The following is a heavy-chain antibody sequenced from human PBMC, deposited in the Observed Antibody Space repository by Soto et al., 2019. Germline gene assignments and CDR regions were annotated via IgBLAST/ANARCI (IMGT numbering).Heavy chain of an antibody. CDR1: GFTFSDYY. CDR3: ARDKELGYGDYHDAFDI. Sequence: VQLVESGGGLVKPGGSLRLSCAASGFTFSDYYMSWIRQAQGKGLEWVSYISSSGSTIYYADSVKGRFTISSDNAKNSLYLQMNSLRAEDTAVYYCARDKELGYGDYHDAFDIWGQGTMVTVSS. J-gene: IGHJ3*02. V-gene: IGHV3-11*01. CDR2: ISSSGSTI. D-gene: IGHD4-17*01.